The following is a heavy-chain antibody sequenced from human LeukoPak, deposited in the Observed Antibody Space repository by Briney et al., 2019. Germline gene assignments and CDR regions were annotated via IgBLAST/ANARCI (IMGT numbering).Heavy chain of an antibody. V-gene: IGHV4-39*01. CDR3: ARLDWESGGSGSFDF. J-gene: IGHJ4*02. CDR2: IYYSGST. D-gene: IGHD6-25*01. Sequence: RPSETLSLTCTVSGGSISSSSYYWGWIRQAPGKGLEWVGSIYYSGSTYYNLSLKSRVTISVDTSKNQFSLKLSSVTAADTAVYYCARLDWESGGSGSFDFWGQGTLVTVSS. CDR1: GGSISSSSYY.